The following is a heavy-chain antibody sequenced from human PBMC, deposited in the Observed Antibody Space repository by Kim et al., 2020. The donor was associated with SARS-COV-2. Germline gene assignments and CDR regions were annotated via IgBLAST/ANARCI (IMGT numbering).Heavy chain of an antibody. V-gene: IGHV3-9*01. CDR1: GFTFDDYA. D-gene: IGHD3-9*01. CDR2: ISWNSGSI. CDR3: AKGGSDILTGYYKNNWF. J-gene: IGHJ5*01. Sequence: GGSLRLSCAASGFTFDDYAMHWVRQAPGKGLEWVSGISWNSGSIGYADSVKGRFTISRDNAKNSLYLQMNSLRAEDTALYYCAKGGSDILTGYYKNNWF.